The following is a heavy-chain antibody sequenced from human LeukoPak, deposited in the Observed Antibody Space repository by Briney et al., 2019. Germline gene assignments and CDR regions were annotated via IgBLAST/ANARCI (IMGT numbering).Heavy chain of an antibody. CDR2: IVVGSGNT. V-gene: IGHV1-58*01. Sequence: SVKVSCKASGLTSATSVVQWVRQARGQRLEWIGWIVVGSGNTNYAQKFQERVTVTRDMSTSTAYMEVSSLRFEDTAVYYCAAQTNDFWGAAGGFDIWGHGTMVTVSS. D-gene: IGHD3-3*01. CDR1: GLTSATSV. J-gene: IGHJ3*02. CDR3: AAQTNDFWGAAGGFDI.